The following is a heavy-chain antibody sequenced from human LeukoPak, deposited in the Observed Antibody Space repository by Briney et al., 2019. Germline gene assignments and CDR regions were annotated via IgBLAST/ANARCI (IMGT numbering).Heavy chain of an antibody. V-gene: IGHV3-23*01. D-gene: IGHD4-23*01. Sequence: PGGSLRLSCAVSGFSFSDSYMSWIRQAPGKGLEWVSAISGSGGSTYYADSVKGRFTISRDNSKNTLYLQMNSLRAEDTALYYCAKDFDYGGNSGDASDIWGQGTMVTVSS. CDR3: AKDFDYGGNSGDASDI. CDR2: ISGSGGST. CDR1: GFSFSDSY. J-gene: IGHJ3*02.